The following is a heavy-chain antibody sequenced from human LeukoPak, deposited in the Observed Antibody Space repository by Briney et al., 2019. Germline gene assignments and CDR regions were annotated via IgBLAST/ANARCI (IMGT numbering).Heavy chain of an antibody. CDR2: ITGSGSST. J-gene: IGHJ4*02. V-gene: IGHV3-23*01. Sequence: GGSLRLSCAASGFTFSSYAMSWVRQAPGKGLEWVSAITGSGSSTFYADSVKGRFTISRDNSKNTLYLQMNSLRAEDTALYFCAKYSSGWFEDYWGQGTLVTVSS. CDR1: GFTFSSYA. D-gene: IGHD6-19*01. CDR3: AKYSSGWFEDY.